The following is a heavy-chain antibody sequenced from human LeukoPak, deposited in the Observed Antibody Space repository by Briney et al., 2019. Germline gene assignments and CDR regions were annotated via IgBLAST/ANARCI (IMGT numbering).Heavy chain of an antibody. CDR3: ARDRYSSSWDPPDY. D-gene: IGHD6-13*01. J-gene: IGHJ4*02. Sequence: LPGGSLRLSCEGSGFTFSSYWMSWVRQAPGKGLEWVANIKQDGSEKYYVDSVKGRFTISRDNAKNSLYLQMNSLRAEDTAVYYCARDRYSSSWDPPDYWGQGTLVTVSS. CDR1: GFTFSSYW. CDR2: IKQDGSEK. V-gene: IGHV3-7*01.